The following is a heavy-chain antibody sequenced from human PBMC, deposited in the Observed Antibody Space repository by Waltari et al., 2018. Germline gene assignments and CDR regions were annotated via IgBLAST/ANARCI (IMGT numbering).Heavy chain of an antibody. J-gene: IGHJ5*02. V-gene: IGHV4-59*01. Sequence: QVQLQESGPGLVKPSETLSLTCTVSGGSISSYYWSWIRQPPGKGLEWIGYIYYSGSTNYNPVLKSRVTRSVDTSKNQFSLKLSSVTAADTAVYYCARGEITIFGVVRGWFDPWGQGTLVTVSS. CDR1: GGSISSYY. D-gene: IGHD3-3*01. CDR2: IYYSGST. CDR3: ARGEITIFGVVRGWFDP.